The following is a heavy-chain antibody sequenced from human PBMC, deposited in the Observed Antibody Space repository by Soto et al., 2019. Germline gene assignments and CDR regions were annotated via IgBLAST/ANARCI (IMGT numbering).Heavy chain of an antibody. J-gene: IGHJ4*02. Sequence: SETLSLTCAVSGVSISSSNWWSWVRQPPGKGLEWIGEIYHSGSTNYNLSLKSRVTISVDKSKNQFSLKLSSVTAADTAVYYCARTAAAGTYLDYWGQGTLVTVSS. D-gene: IGHD6-13*01. CDR1: GVSISSSNW. CDR2: IYHSGST. V-gene: IGHV4-4*02. CDR3: ARTAAAGTYLDY.